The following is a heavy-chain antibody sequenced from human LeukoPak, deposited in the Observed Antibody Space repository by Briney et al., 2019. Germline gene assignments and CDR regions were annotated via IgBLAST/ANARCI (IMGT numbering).Heavy chain of an antibody. CDR3: ARPGVGSGRYGAFDI. CDR1: AFTFSAYS. Sequence: GGSLRLSCAASAFTFSAYSMNWVRQAPGKGLEWVSSISSSSSYIYYADSVKGRFTIPRDNAKNSLYLQMNSLRAEDTAVYYCARPGVGSGRYGAFDIWGQGTLVIVSS. J-gene: IGHJ3*02. CDR2: ISSSSSYI. D-gene: IGHD5-18*01. V-gene: IGHV3-21*04.